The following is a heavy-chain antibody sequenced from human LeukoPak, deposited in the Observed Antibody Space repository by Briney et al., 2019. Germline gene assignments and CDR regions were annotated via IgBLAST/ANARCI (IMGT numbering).Heavy chain of an antibody. CDR1: GYIFTGYY. CDR2: INPNSGGT. Sequence: ASVKVSCKASGYIFTGYYMHWVRQAPGQGLEWMGWINPNSGGTNYAQKFQGWVTMTRDTSISTAYMELSRLRSDDTAVYYCARDFVLVVGALNGAFDIWGQGTMVTVSS. D-gene: IGHD1-26*01. V-gene: IGHV1-2*04. CDR3: ARDFVLVVGALNGAFDI. J-gene: IGHJ3*02.